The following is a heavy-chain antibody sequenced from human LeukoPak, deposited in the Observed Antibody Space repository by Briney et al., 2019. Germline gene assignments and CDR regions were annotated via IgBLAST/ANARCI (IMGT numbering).Heavy chain of an antibody. J-gene: IGHJ6*03. CDR3: AREHYFYYMDS. CDR1: GFNFSSQW. CDR2: VNQGGTQK. Sequence: GGSLRLSCAASGFNFSSQWMSWVRQAPGKGLEWVANVNQGGTQKYYVDSVKGRFTISRDNAENSLYLQMNSLRAEDTAVYYCAREHYFYYMDSWGKGTTVTVSS. V-gene: IGHV3-7*01.